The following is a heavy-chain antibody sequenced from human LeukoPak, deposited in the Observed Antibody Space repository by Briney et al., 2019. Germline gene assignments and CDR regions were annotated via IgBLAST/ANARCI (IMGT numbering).Heavy chain of an antibody. V-gene: IGHV3-11*01. CDR2: ISSSGSTI. Sequence: GGSLRLSCAASGFTLSDYYMSWIRQAPGKGLEWVSYISSSGSTIYYADSVKGRFTISRDNAKNSLYLQMNSLRAEDTAVYYCARVRDYTTSPSFDYWGQGTLVTVSS. J-gene: IGHJ4*02. D-gene: IGHD4-11*01. CDR3: ARVRDYTTSPSFDY. CDR1: GFTLSDYY.